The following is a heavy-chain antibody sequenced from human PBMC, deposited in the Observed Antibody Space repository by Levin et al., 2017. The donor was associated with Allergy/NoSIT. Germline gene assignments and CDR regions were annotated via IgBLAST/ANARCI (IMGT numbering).Heavy chain of an antibody. V-gene: IGHV3-23*01. D-gene: IGHD5-24*01. J-gene: IGHJ4*02. CDR3: AKGRERSPGIDY. CDR2: ISGSGENT. CDR1: GFTFSRYA. Sequence: PGGSLRLSCAASGFTFSRYAMSWVRQAPGKGLEWVSGISGSGENTYYADSVKGRFTISRDKSKNTLYLQMNSLRVEDTAVYYCAKGRERSPGIDYWGQGTLITVSS.